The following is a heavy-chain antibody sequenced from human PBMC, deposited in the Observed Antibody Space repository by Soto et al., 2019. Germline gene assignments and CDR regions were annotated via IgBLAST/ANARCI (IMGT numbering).Heavy chain of an antibody. CDR1: GGTFSSYA. J-gene: IGHJ2*01. D-gene: IGHD6-19*01. V-gene: IGHV1-69*01. Sequence: QVQLVQSGAEVKKPGSSVKVSCKASGGTFSSYAISWVRQAPGQGLEWMGGIIPIFGTANYAQKFQGRVTITADESTSTAYMELSSLRSEDTAVYYCARPRGPVAGTTDRIEVWYFDLWGRGTLVTVSS. CDR2: IIPIFGTA. CDR3: ARPRGPVAGTTDRIEVWYFDL.